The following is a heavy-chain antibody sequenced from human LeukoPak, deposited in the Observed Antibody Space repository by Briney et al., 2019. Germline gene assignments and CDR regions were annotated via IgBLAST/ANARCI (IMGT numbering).Heavy chain of an antibody. Sequence: SETLSLTCTVSGGSASSGSYYWSWIRQPPGKGLEWIGYIYHSGSTNYNPSLKSRVTISVDTSKNQFSLKLSSVTAADTAVYYCAREVGATGFDYWGQGTLVTVSS. J-gene: IGHJ4*02. D-gene: IGHD1-26*01. CDR2: IYHSGST. CDR3: AREVGATGFDY. V-gene: IGHV4-61*01. CDR1: GGSASSGSYY.